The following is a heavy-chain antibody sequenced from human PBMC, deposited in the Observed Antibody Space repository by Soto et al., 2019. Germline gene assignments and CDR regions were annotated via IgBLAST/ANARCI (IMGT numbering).Heavy chain of an antibody. CDR2: FDPEDGET. D-gene: IGHD3-9*01. CDR1: GYTLTELS. CDR3: ATPYYDILTGENLDAFDI. J-gene: IGHJ3*02. Sequence: ASVKVSCKVSGYTLTELSMHWVRQAPGKGLEWMGGFDPEDGETIYAQKFQGRVTMTEDTSTDTAYMELSSLRSEDTAVYYCATPYYDILTGENLDAFDIWGQGTMVTVSS. V-gene: IGHV1-24*01.